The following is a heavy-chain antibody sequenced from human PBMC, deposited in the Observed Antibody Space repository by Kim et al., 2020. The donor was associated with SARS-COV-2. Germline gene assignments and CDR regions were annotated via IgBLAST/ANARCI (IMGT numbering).Heavy chain of an antibody. J-gene: IGHJ4*02. V-gene: IGHV3-74*01. CDR3: ARDLYSSLLDY. D-gene: IGHD6-13*01. Sequence: SSADYVKGRFTISRDNAKSTLYLQMNSLRAEDTAVYYCARDLYSSLLDYWGQGTLVTVSS.